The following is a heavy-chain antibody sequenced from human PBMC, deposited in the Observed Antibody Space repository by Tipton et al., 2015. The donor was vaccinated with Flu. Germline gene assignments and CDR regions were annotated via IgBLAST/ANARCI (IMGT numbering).Heavy chain of an antibody. V-gene: IGHV4-38-2*02. CDR2: IFHTGST. J-gene: IGHJ3*02. D-gene: IGHD3-16*02. CDR1: GDSINSDYY. Sequence: TLSLTCTVSGDSINSDYYWGWIRQPPGKGLEWIGNIFHTGSTYHNPSLKGRVALSVDRSKNQFSLKVISVTAADTAVYYCARGGSNPYDYVWTNYRYSPDAFDIWGQGTMVTVSS. CDR3: ARGGSNPYDYVWTNYRYSPDAFDI.